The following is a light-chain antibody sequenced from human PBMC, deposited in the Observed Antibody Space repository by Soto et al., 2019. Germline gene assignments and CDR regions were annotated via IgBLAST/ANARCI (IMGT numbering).Light chain of an antibody. J-gene: IGKJ3*01. V-gene: IGKV3-15*01. CDR1: QSVSSN. CDR2: GAS. CDR3: QHYNNWPPIFT. Sequence: EIVMTQSPATLSVSPGERATLSCRASQSVSSNLAWYQQKPGQVPRLLIYGASTRATGIPARFSGSGSGTEFTLTLISLQSEDFAVYYCQHYNNWPPIFTFGPGTKVDIK.